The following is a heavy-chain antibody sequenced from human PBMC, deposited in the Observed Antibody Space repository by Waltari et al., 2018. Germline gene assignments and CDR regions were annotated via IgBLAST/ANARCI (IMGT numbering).Heavy chain of an antibody. CDR3: ARDGLAPYNAFDI. CDR1: GGTFSSYV. V-gene: IGHV1-69*04. CDR2: IAPYVNAA. D-gene: IGHD2-21*01. Sequence: QVQLVQSGSEVKKPGSSVKVSCRASGGTFSSYVISWVRQASGQGLEWMGRIAPYVNAAIYAQKFQGRLTITADKSTSTAYMELDSLASADTALYCCARDGLAPYNAFDIWGQGTMVTVSS. J-gene: IGHJ3*02.